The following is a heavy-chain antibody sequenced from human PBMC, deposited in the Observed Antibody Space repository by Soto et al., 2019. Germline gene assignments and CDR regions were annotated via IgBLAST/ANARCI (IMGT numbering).Heavy chain of an antibody. J-gene: IGHJ4*02. CDR1: GFTFSSYG. Sequence: SGGSLRLSCAASGFTFSSYGMHWVRQAPGKGLEWVAVISYDGSNKYYADSVKGRFTISRDNSKNTLYLQMNSLRAEDTAVYYCAKDHSGYFDYWGQGTLVTVSS. V-gene: IGHV3-30*18. CDR3: AKDHSGYFDY. CDR2: ISYDGSNK.